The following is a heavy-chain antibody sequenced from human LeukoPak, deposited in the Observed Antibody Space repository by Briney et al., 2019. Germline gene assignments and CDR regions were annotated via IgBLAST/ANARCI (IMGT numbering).Heavy chain of an antibody. Sequence: PGGSLRLSCAASGFTFSDYYMSWIRQAPGKGLEWVSYISSSGSTIYYADSVKGRFTISRDNAKNSLYLQMNSLRAEDTAVYYCARVLSLGYCSSTSCFDAFDIWGQGTMVTVSS. CDR1: GFTFSDYY. D-gene: IGHD2-2*01. CDR3: ARVLSLGYCSSTSCFDAFDI. V-gene: IGHV3-11*04. J-gene: IGHJ3*02. CDR2: ISSSGSTI.